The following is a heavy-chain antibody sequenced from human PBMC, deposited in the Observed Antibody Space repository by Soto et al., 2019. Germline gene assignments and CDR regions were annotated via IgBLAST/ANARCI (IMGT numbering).Heavy chain of an antibody. V-gene: IGHV3-48*03. CDR2: ISSSGSTI. Sequence: GSLRLSCAASGFTFSSYEMNWVRQAPGKGLEWVSYISSSGSTIYYADSVKGRFTISRDNAKNSLYLQMNSLRAEDTAVYYCARGYWNDPPPGYYYYGMDVWGQGTTVTVSS. CDR3: ARGYWNDPPPGYYYYGMDV. J-gene: IGHJ6*02. CDR1: GFTFSSYE. D-gene: IGHD1-1*01.